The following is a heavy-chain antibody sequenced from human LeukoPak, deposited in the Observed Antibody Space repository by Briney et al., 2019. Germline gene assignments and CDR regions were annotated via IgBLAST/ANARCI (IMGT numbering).Heavy chain of an antibody. CDR2: ISWNSGSI. CDR3: AKDRDNGYFDY. J-gene: IGHJ4*02. CDR1: GFTFDDYA. Sequence: GGSLRLSCAASGFTFDDYAMHWFRQAPGKGLEWVSGISWNSGSIGYADSVKGRFTISRDNAKNSLYLQMNSLRAEDTALYYCAKDRDNGYFDYWGQGTLVTVSS. D-gene: IGHD1-1*01. V-gene: IGHV3-9*01.